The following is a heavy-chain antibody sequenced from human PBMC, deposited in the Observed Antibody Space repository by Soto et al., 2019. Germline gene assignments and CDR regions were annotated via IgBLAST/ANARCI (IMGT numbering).Heavy chain of an antibody. V-gene: IGHV3-74*01. J-gene: IGHJ6*02. Sequence: GGSLRLSCAASGFTFRSYWMHWVRQAQGKGLVWVSRINSDGSSTSYADSVKGRFTISRDNAKNTLYLQMNSLRAEDTAVYYCARGLHTLPGWFGDGVYYYYGMDVWGQGTTVTVS. CDR2: INSDGSST. D-gene: IGHD3-10*01. CDR1: GFTFRSYW. CDR3: ARGLHTLPGWFGDGVYYYYGMDV.